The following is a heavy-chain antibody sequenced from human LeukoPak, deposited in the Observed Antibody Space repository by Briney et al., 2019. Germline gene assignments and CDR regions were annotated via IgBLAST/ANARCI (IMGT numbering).Heavy chain of an antibody. V-gene: IGHV3-53*01. CDR3: ARGTTVVTPGY. Sequence: GGSLRLSCAASGFTVSSNYMSWVRQAPGKGLEWVSVIYSGGSTYYADSVKGRFTISRDNSKNTLYLQMNSLRAEDTAVYYCARGTTVVTPGYWGRGTLVTVSS. J-gene: IGHJ4*02. CDR1: GFTVSSNY. CDR2: IYSGGST. D-gene: IGHD4-23*01.